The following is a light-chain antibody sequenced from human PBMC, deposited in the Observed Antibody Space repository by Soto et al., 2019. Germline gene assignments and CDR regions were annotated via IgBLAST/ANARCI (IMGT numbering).Light chain of an antibody. J-gene: IGLJ3*02. V-gene: IGLV2-11*01. CDR1: SSGVGGYNY. CDR3: CSYAGSYTWV. Sequence: QSALTQPRSVSGSPGQSVTISCTGTSSGVGGYNYVSWYQQHPGKAPKLMIYDVSKRPSGVPDRFSGSKSANTASLTISGLQAEDEADYYCCSYAGSYTWVFGGGTKLTVL. CDR2: DVS.